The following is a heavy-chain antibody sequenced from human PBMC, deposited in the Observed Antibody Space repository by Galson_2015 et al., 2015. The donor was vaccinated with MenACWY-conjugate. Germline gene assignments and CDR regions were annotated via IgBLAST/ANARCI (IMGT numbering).Heavy chain of an antibody. Sequence: ETLSLTCTVSGGSISSYYWSWIRQPPGKGLEWIGYIYYSGSTNYNPSLKSRVTISVDTSKNQFSLKLSSVTAADTAVYYCARHRAAAGYYFDYWGQGTLVTVSS. V-gene: IGHV4-59*08. CDR1: GGSISSYY. CDR3: ARHRAAAGYYFDY. D-gene: IGHD6-13*01. J-gene: IGHJ4*02. CDR2: IYYSGST.